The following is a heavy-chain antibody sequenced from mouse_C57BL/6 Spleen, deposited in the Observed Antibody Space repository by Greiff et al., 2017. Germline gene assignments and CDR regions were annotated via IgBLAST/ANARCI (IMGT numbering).Heavy chain of an antibody. CDR3: ARGGAYCNYMAY. D-gene: IGHD2-1*01. CDR1: GYNFTSYG. CDR2: IYPRSGNT. Sequence: QVQLQQSGAELARPGASVKLSCKASGYNFTSYGISWVKQRTGQGLEWIGEIYPRSGNTYYNAKFKGKATLTADKSSSTAYMELRSLTSEDSAVYFCARGGAYCNYMAYWGQGTLVTVSA. J-gene: IGHJ3*01. V-gene: IGHV1-81*01.